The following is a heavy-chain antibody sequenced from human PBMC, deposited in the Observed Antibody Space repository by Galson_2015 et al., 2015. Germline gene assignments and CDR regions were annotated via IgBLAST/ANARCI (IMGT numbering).Heavy chain of an antibody. D-gene: IGHD1-7*01. CDR2: IRSKGNSYAT. CDR3: TITSRTDRITGTKVSH. CDR1: GFNFSGSA. Sequence: SLRLSCAASGFNFSGSAMHRVRQASGKGLEWVGHIRSKGNSYATAYGVSVKGRFTISRDDSKNTAYLQMNRVKTEDTAMYYCTITSRTDRITGTKVSHWGQGTLVTVSS. J-gene: IGHJ4*02. V-gene: IGHV3-73*01.